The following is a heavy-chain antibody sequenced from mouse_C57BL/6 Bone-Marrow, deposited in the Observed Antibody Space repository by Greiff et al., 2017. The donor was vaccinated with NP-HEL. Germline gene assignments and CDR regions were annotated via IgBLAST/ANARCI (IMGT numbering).Heavy chain of an antibody. CDR2: IWSGGNT. CDR1: GFSLTSYG. J-gene: IGHJ2*01. D-gene: IGHD1-1*01. V-gene: IGHV2-2*01. Sequence: QVQLKESGPGLVQPSQSLSITCTVSGFSLTSYGVHWVRQSPGKGLEWLGVIWSGGNTDYNAAFISRLSISKDNSKSQVFFKMNSLQADDTAIYYCARGTTVVQFDYWGQGTTLTVSS. CDR3: ARGTTVVQFDY.